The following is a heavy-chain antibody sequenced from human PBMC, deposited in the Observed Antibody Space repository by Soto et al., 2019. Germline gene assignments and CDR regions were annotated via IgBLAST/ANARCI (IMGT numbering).Heavy chain of an antibody. CDR2: ISWNSGSI. CDR1: GFTFDDYA. CDR3: AKGSGGWNYPSEFDY. V-gene: IGHV3-9*01. Sequence: EVQLVESGGGLVQPGRSLRLSCAASGFTFDDYAMHWVRQAPGKGLEWVSGISWNSGSIGYADSVKGRFTISRDNAKNSLYLQMNSLRAEDTALYYCAKGSGGWNYPSEFDYWGQGTLVTVSS. J-gene: IGHJ4*02. D-gene: IGHD1-7*01.